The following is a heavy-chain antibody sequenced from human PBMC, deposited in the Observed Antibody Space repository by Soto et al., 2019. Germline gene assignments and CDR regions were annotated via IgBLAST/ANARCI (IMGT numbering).Heavy chain of an antibody. CDR1: GGSFSGYY. CDR3: ARPYGDYDRRNVFDI. CDR2: INHSGST. V-gene: IGHV4-34*01. J-gene: IGHJ3*02. D-gene: IGHD4-17*01. Sequence: SETLSLTCAVYGGSFSGYYWGWIRQPPGKGLEWIGEINHSGSTNYNPSLKSRVTISVDTSKNQFSLKLSSVTAADTAVYYCARPYGDYDRRNVFDIWGQGTMVTVSS.